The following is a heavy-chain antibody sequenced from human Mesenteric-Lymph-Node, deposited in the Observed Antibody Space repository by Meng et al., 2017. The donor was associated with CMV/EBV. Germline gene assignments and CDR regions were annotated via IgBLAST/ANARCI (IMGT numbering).Heavy chain of an antibody. D-gene: IGHD3-3*01. CDR2: IRYDGSNK. CDR1: GFTFSSYG. V-gene: IGHV3-30*02. Sequence: GESLKISCAASGFTFSSYGMHWVRQAPGKGLEWVAFIRYDGSNKYYADSVKGRFTISRDNSKNTLYLQMNSLRAEDTAVYYCAKDEDTYYDFWSGYRNYYGMDVWGQGTTVTSP. J-gene: IGHJ6*02. CDR3: AKDEDTYYDFWSGYRNYYGMDV.